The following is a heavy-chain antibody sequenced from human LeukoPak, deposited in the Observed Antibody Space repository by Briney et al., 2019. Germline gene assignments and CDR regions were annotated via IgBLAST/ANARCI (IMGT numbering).Heavy chain of an antibody. Sequence: ESGPTLVKPTQTLTLTCTFSGFSFTTYGGGVGWLRQPPGKALEWLAFIYWDDDNRYSPSLKNRLTATKDTSRNQVVLTMTNMDPVDTATYYCAHRPNRHSNGWNTGFFDYWGQGTLVTVSS. V-gene: IGHV2-5*02. CDR1: GFSFTTYGGG. CDR3: AHRPNRHSNGWNTGFFDY. CDR2: IYWDDDN. J-gene: IGHJ4*02. D-gene: IGHD6-25*01.